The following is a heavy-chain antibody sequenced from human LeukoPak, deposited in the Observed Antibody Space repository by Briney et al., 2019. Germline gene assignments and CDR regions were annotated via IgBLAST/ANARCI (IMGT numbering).Heavy chain of an antibody. J-gene: IGHJ6*02. CDR2: IYYSGST. D-gene: IGHD4-23*01. CDR1: GGSVSSGSYY. V-gene: IGHV4-61*01. CDR3: ARVTVAYYYGMDV. Sequence: SETLSLTCTVSGGSVSSGSYYWSWIRQPPWKGLEWIGYIYYSGSTNYNPSLKSRVTISVDTSKNQFSLKLSSVTAADTAVYYCARVTVAYYYGMDVWGQGTTVTVSS.